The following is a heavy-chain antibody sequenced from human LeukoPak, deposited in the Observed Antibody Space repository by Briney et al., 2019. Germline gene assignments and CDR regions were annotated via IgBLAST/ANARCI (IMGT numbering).Heavy chain of an antibody. CDR3: ARVSTYDFWSGYSYYFDY. CDR2: IYTSGST. V-gene: IGHV4-39*07. D-gene: IGHD3-3*01. J-gene: IGHJ4*02. CDR1: GGSISSSSYY. Sequence: SETLSLTCTVSGGSISSSSYYWGWIRQPPGKGLEWIGSIYTSGSTNYNPSLKSRVTISVDTSKNQLSLKLSSVTAADTAVYYCARVSTYDFWSGYSYYFDYWGQGTLVTVSS.